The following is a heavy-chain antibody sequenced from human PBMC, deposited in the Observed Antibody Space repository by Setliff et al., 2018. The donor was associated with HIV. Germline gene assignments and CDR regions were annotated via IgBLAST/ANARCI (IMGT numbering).Heavy chain of an antibody. CDR2: LYYSGSS. J-gene: IGHJ4*02. Sequence: LSLTCTVSGGSITTSTFYWGWIRQPPGKGLEWIGDLYYSGSSHYNPSLKSRVTTSVDTSRNQFSLRLSSVTAADTAVYYCASRPSPYYYYDSSGYSGGNVDYWGQGTLVTVSS. D-gene: IGHD3-22*01. V-gene: IGHV4-39*01. CDR3: ASRPSPYYYYDSSGYSGGNVDY. CDR1: GGSITTSTFY.